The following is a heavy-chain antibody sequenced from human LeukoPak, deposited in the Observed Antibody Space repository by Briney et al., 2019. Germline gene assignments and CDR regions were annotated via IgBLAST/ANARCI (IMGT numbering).Heavy chain of an antibody. J-gene: IGHJ3*02. CDR2: ISYDGSNK. CDR1: GFTFSSYA. D-gene: IGHD4-17*01. Sequence: GGSLRLSCAASGFTFSSYAMHWVRQAPGKGLEWVAVISYDGSNKYYADSVKGRFTISRDNSKNTLYLQMNSLRAEDTAVYYCARGYDYGDYGDALDIWGQGTMVTVSS. V-gene: IGHV3-30*04. CDR3: ARGYDYGDYGDALDI.